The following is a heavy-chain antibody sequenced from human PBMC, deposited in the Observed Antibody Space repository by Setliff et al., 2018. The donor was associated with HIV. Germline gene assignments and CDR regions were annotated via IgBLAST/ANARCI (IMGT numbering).Heavy chain of an antibody. D-gene: IGHD1-26*01. CDR3: TTDLGSGRFSWNNN. CDR2: IRNKKNGGTT. Sequence: GESLKISCAAAGFTFSNAWMTWVRQAPGKGLEWVARIRNKKNGGTTYYAAPVEGRFTISRDDSKNTLSLQMNSLKTEDTAIYYCTTDLGSGRFSWNNNWGQGTLVTVSS. J-gene: IGHJ4*02. CDR1: GFTFSNAW. V-gene: IGHV3-15*01.